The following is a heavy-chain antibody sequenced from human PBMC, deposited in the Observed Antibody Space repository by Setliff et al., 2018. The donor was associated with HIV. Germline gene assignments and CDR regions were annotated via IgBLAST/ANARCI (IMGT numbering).Heavy chain of an antibody. J-gene: IGHJ4*02. CDR3: VRMVRIAYDRGHFDY. CDR2: ISWKSGTI. CDR1: GFTFDGYV. Sequence: GGSLRLSCAASGFTFDGYVMHWVRQVPGKGLEWVSGISWKSGTIGYADSVEGRFTISRDNAKNSLYLQMNSLRAEDMALYYCVRMVRIAYDRGHFDYWGQGTPVTVSS. V-gene: IGHV3-9*03. D-gene: IGHD2-21*01.